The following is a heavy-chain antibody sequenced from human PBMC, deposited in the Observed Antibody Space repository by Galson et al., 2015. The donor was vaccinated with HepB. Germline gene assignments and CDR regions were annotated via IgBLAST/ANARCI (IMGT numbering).Heavy chain of an antibody. CDR2: IIPIFGTA. CDR3: ARDYYDSSGRAFDI. J-gene: IGHJ3*02. D-gene: IGHD3-22*01. V-gene: IGHV1-69*06. CDR1: GGTFSSYA. Sequence: SCKASGGTFSSYAISWVRQAPGQGLEWMGGIIPIFGTANYAQKFQGRVTITADKSTSTAYMELSSLRSEDTAVYYCARDYYDSSGRAFDIWGQGTTVTVSS.